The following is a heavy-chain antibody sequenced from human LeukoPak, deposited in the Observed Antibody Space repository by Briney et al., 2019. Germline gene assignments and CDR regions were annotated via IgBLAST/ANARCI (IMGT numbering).Heavy chain of an antibody. J-gene: IGHJ6*02. CDR2: IRYDGSNK. D-gene: IGHD2-2*01. CDR3: ARERCIGTSCSRGMDV. Sequence: GGSLRLSCAASGFTFSDYYMSWIHQAPGKGLEWVAFIRYDGSNKYYADSVKGRFTFSRDNSKNTLYLQMNSLRAEDTAIFFCARERCIGTSCSRGMDVWGQGTTVTVSS. CDR1: GFTFSDYY. V-gene: IGHV3-30*02.